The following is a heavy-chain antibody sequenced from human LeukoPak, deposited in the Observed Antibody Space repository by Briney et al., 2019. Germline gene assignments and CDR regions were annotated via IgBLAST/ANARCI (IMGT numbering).Heavy chain of an antibody. CDR1: GYTFTSYG. CDR2: ISAYNGNT. J-gene: IGHJ4*02. D-gene: IGHD6-6*01. Sequence: ASVKVSCKASGYTFTSYGISWVRQAPGQGLEWMGWISAYNGNTNYAQKLQGRVTMTTDTSTSTAYMELRSLRSDDTAVYYCARDLRRWISSSSGGYFDYWGQGTLVTVSS. CDR3: ARDLRRWISSSSGGYFDY. V-gene: IGHV1-18*01.